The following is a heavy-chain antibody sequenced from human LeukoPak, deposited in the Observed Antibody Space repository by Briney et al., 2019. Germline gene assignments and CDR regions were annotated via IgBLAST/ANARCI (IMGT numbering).Heavy chain of an antibody. J-gene: IGHJ6*02. V-gene: IGHV4-34*01. D-gene: IGHD2-15*01. CDR3: ARGISVEKYYYYYYGMDV. Sequence: SETLSLTCAVYGGSFSGYYWSWIRQPPGKGLEWIGEINHSGSTNYNPSLKSRVTTSVDTSKNQFSLKLSSVTAADTAVYYCARGISVEKYYYYYYGMDVWGQGTTVTVSS. CDR1: GGSFSGYY. CDR2: INHSGST.